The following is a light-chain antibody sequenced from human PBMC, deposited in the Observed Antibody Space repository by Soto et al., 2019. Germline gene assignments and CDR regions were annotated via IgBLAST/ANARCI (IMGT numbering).Light chain of an antibody. J-gene: IGKJ1*01. V-gene: IGKV1-27*01. CDR3: QKYNSAPWT. CDR2: AAS. CDR1: QSISNY. Sequence: DIQMTQSPSSLYASVGDRVIITCRASQSISNYLNWYQQEPGKAPKLLIYAASTLQSGVPSRFSGSGSGTDFTLTISSLQPEDVATYYCQKYNSAPWTFGQGTKVEIK.